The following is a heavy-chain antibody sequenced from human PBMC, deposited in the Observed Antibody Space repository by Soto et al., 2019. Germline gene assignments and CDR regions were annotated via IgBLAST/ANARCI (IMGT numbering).Heavy chain of an antibody. D-gene: IGHD3-3*01. V-gene: IGHV3-33*01. CDR1: GFTFSSYG. J-gene: IGHJ6*02. CDR3: ARVRSLRGIYYYGMDV. CDR2: IWYDGSNK. Sequence: GGSLRLSCAASGFTFSSYGMHWVRQAPGKGLEWVAVIWYDGSNKYYADSVKGRFTISRDNSKNTLYLQMNSLRAEDTAVYYCARVRSLRGIYYYGMDVWGQGTTVTVSS.